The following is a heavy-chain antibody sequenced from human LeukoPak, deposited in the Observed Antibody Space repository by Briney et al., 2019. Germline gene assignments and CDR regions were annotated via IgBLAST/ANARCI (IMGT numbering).Heavy chain of an antibody. J-gene: IGHJ3*02. V-gene: IGHV1-8*03. CDR2: MNPNSGNT. Sequence: ASVKVSCKASGYTFTSYDINWVGQATGQGLEWMGWMNPNSGNTGYAQKFQGRVTITRNTSISTAYMELSSLRSEDTAVYYCARGPKWELELYAFDIWGQGTMVTVSS. D-gene: IGHD1-26*01. CDR3: ARGPKWELELYAFDI. CDR1: GYTFTSYD.